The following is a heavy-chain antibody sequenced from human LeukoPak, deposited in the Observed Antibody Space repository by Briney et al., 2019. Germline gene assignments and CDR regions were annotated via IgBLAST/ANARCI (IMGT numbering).Heavy chain of an antibody. J-gene: IGHJ6*03. CDR3: ARHGRVAVAGIFGTSPYYYYYYMDV. CDR1: GGSFSGYY. CDR2: IKHSGST. D-gene: IGHD6-19*01. Sequence: PSETLSLTCAVYGGSFSGYYWSWIRQPPGKGLEWIGEIKHSGSTNYNPSLKSRVTISVDTSKNQFSLKLSSVTAADTAVYYCARHGRVAVAGIFGTSPYYYYYYMDVWGKGTTVTISS. V-gene: IGHV4-34*01.